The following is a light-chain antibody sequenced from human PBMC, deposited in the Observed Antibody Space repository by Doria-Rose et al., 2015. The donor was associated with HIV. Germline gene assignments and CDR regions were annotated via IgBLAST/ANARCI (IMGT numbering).Light chain of an antibody. CDR3: QQYGTSRGT. V-gene: IGKV3-20*01. CDR2: DAS. CDR1: QRVKSSY. Sequence: TQSPGTLSLSPGERATLSCRASQRVKSSYLAWYQHKPGQAPTFLVYDASTSATGIPDRFSGSGSGTDFTLTISRLEPEDVAVYYCQQYGTSRGTFGQGTRLEIK. J-gene: IGKJ5*01.